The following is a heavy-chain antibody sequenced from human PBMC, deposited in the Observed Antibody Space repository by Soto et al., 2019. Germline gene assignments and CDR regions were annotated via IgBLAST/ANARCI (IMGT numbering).Heavy chain of an antibody. D-gene: IGHD2-15*01. V-gene: IGHV3-23*01. Sequence: GGSLRLSCAASGFTFSSYAMSWVRQAPGKGLEWVSAISGSGGSTYYADSGKGRFTISRDNSKNTLYLQMNSLRAEDMAVYYCAKGRADIYCSGGSCLYFDYWGQGTLVTVSS. CDR1: GFTFSSYA. CDR3: AKGRADIYCSGGSCLYFDY. J-gene: IGHJ4*02. CDR2: ISGSGGST.